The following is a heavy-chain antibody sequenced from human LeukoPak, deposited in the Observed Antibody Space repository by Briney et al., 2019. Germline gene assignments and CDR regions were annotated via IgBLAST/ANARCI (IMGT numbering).Heavy chain of an antibody. J-gene: IGHJ4*02. CDR3: ASEGYDYVWGSHRYGNY. Sequence: ASVKVSCKASGYTFTSYDINWVRQATGQGVEWMGWMNPNSGNTGYAQKFQGRVTMTRNTSISTAYMELSSLRSEDTAVYYCASEGYDYVWGSHRYGNYWGQGTLVTVSS. V-gene: IGHV1-8*01. D-gene: IGHD3-16*02. CDR2: MNPNSGNT. CDR1: GYTFTSYD.